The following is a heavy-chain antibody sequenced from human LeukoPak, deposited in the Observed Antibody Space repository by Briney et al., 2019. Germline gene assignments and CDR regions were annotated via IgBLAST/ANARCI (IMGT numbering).Heavy chain of an antibody. V-gene: IGHV1-3*01. CDR1: GYIFTSYA. J-gene: IGHJ4*02. CDR3: ARVDSSSWHFDY. Sequence: GASVKVSYKASGYIFTSYAMHWVRQAPGQRLEWMGWINAGNGNTKYSQKFQGRVTITRDTSASTAYMELSSLRSEDTAVYYCARVDSSSWHFDYWGQGTLVTVSS. D-gene: IGHD6-13*01. CDR2: INAGNGNT.